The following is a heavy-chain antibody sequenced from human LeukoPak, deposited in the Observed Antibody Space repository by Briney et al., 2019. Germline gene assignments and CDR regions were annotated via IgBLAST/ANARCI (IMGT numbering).Heavy chain of an antibody. CDR3: AKDLYYDSSGYLPYHFDY. Sequence: GGSLRLSCAASGFTFTTYAMSWVRQAPGEGLEWVSAISGSGGATYYADSVKGRFTISRDNSKNTLCVQMNSLRAEDTAVYYCAKDLYYDSSGYLPYHFDYWGQGTLVTVSS. CDR2: ISGSGGAT. D-gene: IGHD3-22*01. J-gene: IGHJ4*02. CDR1: GFTFTTYA. V-gene: IGHV3-23*01.